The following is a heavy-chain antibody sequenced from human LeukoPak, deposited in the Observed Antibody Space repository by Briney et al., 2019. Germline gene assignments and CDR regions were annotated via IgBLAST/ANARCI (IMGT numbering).Heavy chain of an antibody. V-gene: IGHV3-48*04. CDR1: GFTFSSYG. Sequence: GRSLRLSCAASGFTFSSYGMHWVRQAPGKGLEWVSYISSSASTKYYADSVKGRFTISRDNAKSSLYLQMNSLRVDDTAVYYCARALPSSWYFFDYWGQGALVTVSS. CDR3: ARALPSSWYFFDY. D-gene: IGHD6-13*01. CDR2: ISSSASTK. J-gene: IGHJ4*02.